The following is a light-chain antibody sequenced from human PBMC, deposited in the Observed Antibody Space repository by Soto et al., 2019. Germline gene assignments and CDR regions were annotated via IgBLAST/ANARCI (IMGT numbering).Light chain of an antibody. J-gene: IGKJ5*01. CDR3: QQRFGWPPIT. V-gene: IGKV3-11*01. CDR1: QSIAIY. Sequence: EIVLTQSPATLSLSPGERATLSCRASQSIAIYLAWYQQKPGQAPRLLIYDASNRATGVPARFSSSGSGTDFSLTISRLEPEDFAVYYCQQRFGWPPITFGQGTRLDIK. CDR2: DAS.